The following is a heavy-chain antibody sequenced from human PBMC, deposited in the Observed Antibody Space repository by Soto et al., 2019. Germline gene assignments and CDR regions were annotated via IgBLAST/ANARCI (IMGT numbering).Heavy chain of an antibody. CDR3: ARHCSGGSCSRRDAFDI. J-gene: IGHJ3*02. CDR1: GGSISSYY. V-gene: IGHV4-59*01. Sequence: QVQLQESGPGLVKPSETLSPTCTVSGGSISSYYWSWIRQPPGKGLEWIGYIYYSGSTNYNPSLKSGVAIAVDTSKNQFSLELTSVTAADTAVYYCARHCSGGSCSRRDAFDIWGQGTMVTVSS. D-gene: IGHD2-15*01. CDR2: IYYSGST.